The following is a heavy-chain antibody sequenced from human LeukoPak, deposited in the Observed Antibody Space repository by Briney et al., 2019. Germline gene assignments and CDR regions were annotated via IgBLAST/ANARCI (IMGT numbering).Heavy chain of an antibody. CDR2: ISYDGSNK. J-gene: IGHJ4*02. Sequence: GRSLRLSCAASGFTFSNYGMHWVRQAPGKGLEWVAVISYDGSNKYYADSVKGRFSISRDNAKNSLYLQMNSLRAEDTAVYYCARDLLGWELHYFDYWGQGTLVTVSS. CDR1: GFTFSNYG. CDR3: ARDLLGWELHYFDY. D-gene: IGHD1-26*01. V-gene: IGHV3-30*03.